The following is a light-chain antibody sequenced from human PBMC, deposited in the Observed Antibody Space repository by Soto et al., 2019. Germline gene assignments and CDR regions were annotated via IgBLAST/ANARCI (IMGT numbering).Light chain of an antibody. CDR1: QSVSSSY. CDR2: GAS. J-gene: IGKJ2*01. Sequence: EIVLTQSPGTLSLSPGERATLSCRASQSVSSSYLAWYQQKPGQAPRLLIYGASSRATGIPDRFSGSGSGTDVTLTISRLEPEDFAVEYCQQYGSSPYTCGQGTKLEIK. V-gene: IGKV3-20*01. CDR3: QQYGSSPYT.